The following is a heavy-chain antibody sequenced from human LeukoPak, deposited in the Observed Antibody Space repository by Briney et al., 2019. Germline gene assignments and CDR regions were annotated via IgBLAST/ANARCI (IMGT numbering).Heavy chain of an antibody. V-gene: IGHV1-18*01. D-gene: IGHD3-16*02. CDR1: GYTFTSYG. CDR2: ISAYNGNT. Sequence: GASVKVSCKASGYTFTSYGISWVRQAPGQGLEWMGWISAYNGNTNYAQKLQGRVTMTEDTSTDTAYMELSSLRSEDTAVYYCTTAIHYDYVWGSYRPSDYWGQGTLVTASS. J-gene: IGHJ4*02. CDR3: TTAIHYDYVWGSYRPSDY.